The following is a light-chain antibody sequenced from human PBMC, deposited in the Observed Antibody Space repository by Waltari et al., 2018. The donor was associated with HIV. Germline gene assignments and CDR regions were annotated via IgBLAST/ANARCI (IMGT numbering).Light chain of an antibody. J-gene: IGLJ2*01. V-gene: IGLV1-51*01. CDR3: GTWDSSLNTPV. Sequence: QPVLTQPPSVSAAPGRSVTITCSGSTSNIETNYVPWYQQIPGTAPKLLIYDNNKRPSGIPERFSGSKSATSATLGITGLQTGDEAEYFCGTWDSSLNTPVFGGGSRLTVL. CDR2: DNN. CDR1: TSNIETNY.